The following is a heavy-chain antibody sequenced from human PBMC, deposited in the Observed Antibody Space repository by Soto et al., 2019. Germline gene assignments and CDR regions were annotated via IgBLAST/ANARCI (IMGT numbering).Heavy chain of an antibody. CDR2: ISWNGGST. J-gene: IGHJ3*02. CDR3: ARDLGQCVTSSCYGVGAFDI. V-gene: IGHV3-20*04. Sequence: GGSLRLSCAASGFTFSTYSMNWVRQAPGKGLEWVAGISWNGGSTGYADSVRGRFTISRDNPKNSLVLQMSSLRAEDTALYYCARDLGQCVTSSCYGVGAFDIWGRGTMVTVSS. D-gene: IGHD3-22*01. CDR1: GFTFSTYS.